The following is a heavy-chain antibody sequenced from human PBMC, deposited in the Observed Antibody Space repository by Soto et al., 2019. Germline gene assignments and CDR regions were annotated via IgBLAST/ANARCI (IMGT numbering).Heavy chain of an antibody. D-gene: IGHD6-13*01. CDR2: ISYDGSNK. CDR3: ARPQMRSSWYGPLDY. CDR1: GCNFSGYA. V-gene: IGHV3-30-3*01. J-gene: IGHJ4*02. Sequence: PGGSQSLCWAAAGCNFSGYAMRWVRQAPGKGLEWVAVISYDGSNKYYADSVKGRFTISRDNSKNTLYLQMNSLRAEDTAVYYCARPQMRSSWYGPLDYWGQGTLVTVSS.